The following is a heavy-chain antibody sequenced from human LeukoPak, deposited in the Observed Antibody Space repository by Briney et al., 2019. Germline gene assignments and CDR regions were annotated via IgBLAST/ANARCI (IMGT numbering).Heavy chain of an antibody. D-gene: IGHD2-15*01. V-gene: IGHV3-64*01. CDR3: ARVHCSRGSCYSRMGAFDI. CDR1: GFTFSSYA. J-gene: IGHJ3*02. CDR2: ISSNGGST. Sequence: GGSLRLSCAASGFTFSSYAMHWVRQAPGKGLEYVSAISSNGGSTYYANSVKGRFTISRDNSKNTLYLQMGSLRAEDMAVYYCARVHCSRGSCYSRMGAFDIWGQGTMVTVSS.